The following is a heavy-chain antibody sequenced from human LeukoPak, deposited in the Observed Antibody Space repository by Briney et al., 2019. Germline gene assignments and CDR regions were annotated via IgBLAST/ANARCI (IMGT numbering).Heavy chain of an antibody. CDR2: ISSSSSYI. V-gene: IGHV3-21*01. CDR1: GFTFSSYS. J-gene: IGHJ4*02. D-gene: IGHD6-6*01. CDR3: ARESEYSTNAFDY. Sequence: GGSLRLSCAASGFTFSSYSMNWVRQAPGKGVEWVSSISSSSSYIHYADSVKGGFTISRDNAKNSLYLQMNSLRAEDTAVYYCARESEYSTNAFDYWGQGTLVTVSS.